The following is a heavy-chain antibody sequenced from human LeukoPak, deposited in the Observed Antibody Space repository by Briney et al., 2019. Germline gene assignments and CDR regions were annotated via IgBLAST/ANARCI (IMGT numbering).Heavy chain of an antibody. CDR1: GFTFSRYA. Sequence: GGSLRLSCAASGFTFSRYAMSWARQAPGKGLEWVSGISGSGDTTYYADPVKGRFTISRDNSKNTLYLQMNSLRAEDTAVYYCAQGPKVPAPTYYFDYWGQGTLVTVSS. CDR2: ISGSGDTT. D-gene: IGHD2-2*01. V-gene: IGHV3-23*01. J-gene: IGHJ4*02. CDR3: AQGPKVPAPTYYFDY.